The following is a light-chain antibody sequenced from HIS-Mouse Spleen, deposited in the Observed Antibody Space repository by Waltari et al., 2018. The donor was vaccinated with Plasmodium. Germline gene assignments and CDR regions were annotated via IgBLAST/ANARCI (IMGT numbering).Light chain of an antibody. J-gene: IGLJ2*01. V-gene: IGLV3-1*01. CDR2: QDS. CDR1: KLGVKY. Sequence: SYELTQPPSVSVSPGQTASITCPGAKLGVKYACWYQQKPGQSPVLVIYQDSKRPSGIPGRFSGSNSGNTATLTISGTQAMDEADYYCQAWDSSTVVFGGGTKLTVL. CDR3: QAWDSSTVV.